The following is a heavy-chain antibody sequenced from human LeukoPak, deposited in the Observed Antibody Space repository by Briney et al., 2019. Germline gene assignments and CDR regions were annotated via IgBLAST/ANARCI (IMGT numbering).Heavy chain of an antibody. V-gene: IGHV3-11*05. CDR1: GFTFNDYY. D-gene: IGHD3-10*01. Sequence: GGSLRLSCAASGFTFNDYYMSWIRQAPGKGLERVSYISKSSSSTNYADSVKGRFSISRDNAKNSLYLQLNSLTVEDTAVYYCARVRSSGSPLDYWGQGTLVTVSS. CDR3: ARVRSSGSPLDY. CDR2: ISKSSSST. J-gene: IGHJ4*02.